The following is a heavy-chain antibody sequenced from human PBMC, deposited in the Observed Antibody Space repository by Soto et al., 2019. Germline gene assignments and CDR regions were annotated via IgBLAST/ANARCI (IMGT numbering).Heavy chain of an antibody. V-gene: IGHV3-23*01. J-gene: IGHJ4*02. CDR2: ISGSGGRT. CDR1: GITFSSYA. D-gene: IGHD2-2*01. Sequence: GGSLRLSCAASGITFSSYAMSWVRQAPGKGLEWVSGISGSGGRTYYADSVKGRFTISRDNSRNTLYLQMNSLRAEDTAVYYCASVSKYCSSSSCYDFDNWGQGTLVTVSS. CDR3: ASVSKYCSSSSCYDFDN.